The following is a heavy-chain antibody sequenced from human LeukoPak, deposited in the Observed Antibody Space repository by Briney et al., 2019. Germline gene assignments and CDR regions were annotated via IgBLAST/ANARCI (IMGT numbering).Heavy chain of an antibody. D-gene: IGHD1-14*01. CDR3: ARVTTNLASYFGL. J-gene: IGHJ2*01. V-gene: IGHV3-23*01. CDR2: VSDSAFST. CDR1: GFTFSNFA. Sequence: GESLRLTCAASGFTFSNFAMNWVRQAPGKGLEWVAGVSDSAFSTSYADSVKGRFSIIRDNSDNTLSLQMNSLRVEDTALYYCARVTTNLASYFGLWGRGTLVTVSS.